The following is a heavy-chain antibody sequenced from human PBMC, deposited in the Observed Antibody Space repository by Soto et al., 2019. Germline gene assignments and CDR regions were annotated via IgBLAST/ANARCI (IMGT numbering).Heavy chain of an antibody. J-gene: IGHJ6*04. V-gene: IGHV4-39*01. CDR1: GGSIRSSSYY. CDR3: AAPSGGYRFMGMDV. D-gene: IGHD3-22*01. CDR2: IYYSGST. Sequence: SETLSLTCTVSGGSIRSSSYYWVWIRQPPGKGLDWIGSIYYSGSTYYNPSLKSRVTISVDTSKNQFSPKLSSVSAEDTGVYYCAAPSGGYRFMGMDVWGNGTTVTVSS.